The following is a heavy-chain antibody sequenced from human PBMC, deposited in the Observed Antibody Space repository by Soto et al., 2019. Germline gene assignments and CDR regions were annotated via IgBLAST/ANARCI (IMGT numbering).Heavy chain of an antibody. CDR2: ISDDGSTA. Sequence: PGESXRLSCSVSGVTFIGYGIHWFRQVPGKGLTWVSRISDDGSTATYADSVKGRFFISRDNAKNSLYLEMNTLRADDSGLYYCARGQRVRSTGKAANWGRGKLVTV. V-gene: IGHV3-74*01. J-gene: IGHJ4*02. CDR3: ARGQRVRSTGKAAN. D-gene: IGHD1-1*01. CDR1: GVTFIGYG.